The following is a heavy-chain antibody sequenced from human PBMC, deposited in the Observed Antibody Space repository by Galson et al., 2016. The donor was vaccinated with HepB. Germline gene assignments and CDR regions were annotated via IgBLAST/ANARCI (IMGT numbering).Heavy chain of an antibody. Sequence: SLRLSCAASGFTFSDYSMSWIRQAPGKGLEWVSYISSSGSSIYYADSVKGRFTISRDNAKNSLYLQMNSLRAEDTAVYYCAREILRLVRLRSFFYCGMDVWGQGTTVTVSS. CDR1: GFTFSDYS. J-gene: IGHJ6*02. D-gene: IGHD3-16*01. CDR3: AREILRLVRLRSFFYCGMDV. CDR2: ISSSGSSI. V-gene: IGHV3-11*01.